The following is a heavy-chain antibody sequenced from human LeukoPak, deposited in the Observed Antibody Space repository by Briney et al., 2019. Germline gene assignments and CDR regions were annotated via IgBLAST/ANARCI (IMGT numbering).Heavy chain of an antibody. CDR2: IYYSGST. Sequence: PSETLSLTCTVSGGSISSYYWSWIRQPPGKGLEWIGYIYYSGSTNYNPSLKSRVTISVDTSKNQFSLKLSSVTAADTAVYYCARAEWELLQPFDYWGQGTLVTVSS. CDR3: ARAEWELLQPFDY. CDR1: GGSISSYY. V-gene: IGHV4-59*01. D-gene: IGHD1-26*01. J-gene: IGHJ4*02.